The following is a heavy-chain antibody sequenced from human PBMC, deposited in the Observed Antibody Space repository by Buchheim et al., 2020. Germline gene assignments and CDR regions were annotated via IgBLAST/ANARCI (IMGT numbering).Heavy chain of an antibody. Sequence: QVQLVESGGGVVQPGRSLRLSCAASGFTFSSYGMHWVRQAPGKGLEWVAVIWYDGSNKYYADSVKGRFTISRDNSKNTLYLQMNILRAEHTAVYYCARATLPVTTDPGWYFDLWVRGTL. CDR3: ARATLPVTTDPGWYFDL. V-gene: IGHV3-33*01. D-gene: IGHD4-11*01. CDR2: IWYDGSNK. J-gene: IGHJ2*01. CDR1: GFTFSSYG.